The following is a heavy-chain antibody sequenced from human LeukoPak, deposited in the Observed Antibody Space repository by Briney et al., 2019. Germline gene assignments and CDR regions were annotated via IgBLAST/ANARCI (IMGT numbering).Heavy chain of an antibody. CDR2: ISGGGAK. D-gene: IGHD4-17*01. CDR1: GLGVSAYS. J-gene: IGHJ4*02. V-gene: IGHV3-53*01. CDR3: VKESLRGDYFDY. Sequence: GGSLKLSCAVAGLGVSAYSISWVRQAPGKGLEWVSLISGGGAKHYADSVKCRFTISRDISRNTVHLQRSSVRVDDTAVYYCVKESLRGDYFDYWGRGTLVTASS.